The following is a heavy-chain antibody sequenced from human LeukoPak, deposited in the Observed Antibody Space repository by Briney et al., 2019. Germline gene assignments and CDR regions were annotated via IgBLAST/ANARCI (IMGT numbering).Heavy chain of an antibody. Sequence: PSETLSLTCAVYGGSFSGYYWSWIRQPPGKGLEWIGEINQSGSTNYNPSLKSRVTISVDTSKNQFSLKLSSVTAADTAVYYCAREVYHYYDSSGYLLSWGQGTLVTVSS. CDR3: AREVYHYYDSSGYLLS. CDR2: INQSGST. V-gene: IGHV4-34*01. D-gene: IGHD3-22*01. J-gene: IGHJ5*02. CDR1: GGSFSGYY.